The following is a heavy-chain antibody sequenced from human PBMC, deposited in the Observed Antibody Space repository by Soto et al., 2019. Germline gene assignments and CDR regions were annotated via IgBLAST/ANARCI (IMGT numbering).Heavy chain of an antibody. Sequence: QVQLQESGPGLVKPSETLSLTCSVSGDSISRKYWSWLRQPAGGGLEWIGRIYTTGATNYNSSLKSRVSMLVDTSKNQFSLRLTSVTAADTAVYFCAMTVIAPSPYLDHWGQGLLVTVSS. CDR1: GDSISRKY. CDR2: IYTTGAT. V-gene: IGHV4-4*07. J-gene: IGHJ4*02. CDR3: AMTVIAPSPYLDH. D-gene: IGHD4-17*01.